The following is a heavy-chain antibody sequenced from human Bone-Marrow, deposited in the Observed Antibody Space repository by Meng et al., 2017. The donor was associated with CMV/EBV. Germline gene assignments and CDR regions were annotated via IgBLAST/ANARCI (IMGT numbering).Heavy chain of an antibody. Sequence: GGSLRLSCAASEFTISSFGITWVRQAPGKGLEWVSFISSSGSYTYYGDSVKGRFTISRDNAKNSLYLQMNSLRTEDTAVYYCARAGGYQRAQGYAFDIWGQGTMVTVSS. CDR3: ARAGGYQRAQGYAFDI. CDR2: ISSSGSYT. V-gene: IGHV3-21*01. J-gene: IGHJ3*02. D-gene: IGHD2-2*01. CDR1: EFTISSFG.